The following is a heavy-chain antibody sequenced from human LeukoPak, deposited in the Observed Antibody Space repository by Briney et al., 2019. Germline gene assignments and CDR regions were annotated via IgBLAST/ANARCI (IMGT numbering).Heavy chain of an antibody. V-gene: IGHV3-23*01. J-gene: IGHJ4*02. CDR1: GFTFRSHA. CDR2: IYENGGTT. D-gene: IGHD2-21*01. Sequence: PGGPLRLSCVGSGFTFRSHAMSWVRQAPEKGLEFVPGIYENGGTTYYADSVKGRFSISRDNSKNTLYLQMDSLRGEDTAVYYCAKDFRIGYSAHFDYRGQGALVTVSS. CDR3: AKDFRIGYSAHFDY.